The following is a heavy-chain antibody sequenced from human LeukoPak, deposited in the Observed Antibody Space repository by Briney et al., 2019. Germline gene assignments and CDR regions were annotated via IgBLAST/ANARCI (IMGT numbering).Heavy chain of an antibody. CDR1: GFTFSSYA. J-gene: IGHJ4*02. Sequence: GGSLRLSCAASGFTFSSYAMSWVRQAPGKGLEWVSAISSNGGSTYYANSVKGRFTISRDNSKNTLYLQMGSLRAEDMAVYYCARDRYSSGYYYFDYWGQGTLVTVSS. V-gene: IGHV3-64*01. CDR2: ISSNGGST. D-gene: IGHD3-22*01. CDR3: ARDRYSSGYYYFDY.